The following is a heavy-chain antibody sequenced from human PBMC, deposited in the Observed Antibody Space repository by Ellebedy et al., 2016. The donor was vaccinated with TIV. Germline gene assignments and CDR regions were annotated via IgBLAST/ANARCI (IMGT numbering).Heavy chain of an antibody. D-gene: IGHD1/OR15-1a*01. V-gene: IGHV3-48*03. CDR1: GFGFSSSN. J-gene: IGHJ4*02. Sequence: PGGSLRLSCVASGFGFSSSNMHRVRQAPGKGLEWVSSISSIGSTIYYADSVKGRFTISRDNAKNSLYLQMNSLRAEDTAVYYCARGLNRDSEGFWGQGTLVTVSS. CDR2: ISSIGSTI. CDR3: ARGLNRDSEGF.